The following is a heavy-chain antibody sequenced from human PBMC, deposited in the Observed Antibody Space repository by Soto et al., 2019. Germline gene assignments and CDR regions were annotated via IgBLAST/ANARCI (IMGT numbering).Heavy chain of an antibody. CDR1: GDSVSSNTAA. CDR2: TYYRSNWRH. V-gene: IGHV6-1*01. CDR3: ARGVAGSGLDL. J-gene: IGHJ5*02. Sequence: SQTLSLICAISGDSVSSNTAAWNWIRSSPSRGLEWLGRTYYRSNWRHDYAVSVKSRITVNPDTSKNHFSLQLNSVTPDDTAVYYCARGVAGSGLDLWGQGTLVTV. D-gene: IGHD6-19*01.